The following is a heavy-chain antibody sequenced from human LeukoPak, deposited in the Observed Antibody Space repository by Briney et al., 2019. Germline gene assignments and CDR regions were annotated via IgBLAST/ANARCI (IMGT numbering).Heavy chain of an antibody. J-gene: IGHJ4*02. CDR3: ARGSSVTNYFDY. D-gene: IGHD4-17*01. CDR1: QFNFNKFG. Sequence: GGSLRLSCATSQFNFNKFGMTWVRQAPGKGLEWVSSISGNGGSTQYADSVQGRFTISRDNSKNTLYLQMNSLRAEDTAVYYCARGSSVTNYFDYWGQGTLVTVSS. V-gene: IGHV3-23*01. CDR2: ISGNGGST.